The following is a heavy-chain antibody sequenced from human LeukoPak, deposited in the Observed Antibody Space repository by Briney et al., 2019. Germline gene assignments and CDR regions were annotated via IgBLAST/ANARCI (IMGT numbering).Heavy chain of an antibody. D-gene: IGHD3-10*01. CDR2: IWYDGSNK. V-gene: IGHV3-33*01. Sequence: GRSLRLSCAASGFTLSSYGMHWVRQAPGKGLEWAAVIWYDGSNKYYADSVKGRFTISRDCSKNTVYLQMNSLRAEDTAVYYCARGDYGSGSYPRIFDYWGQGSLVTVSS. CDR3: ARGDYGSGSYPRIFDY. CDR1: GFTLSSYG. J-gene: IGHJ4*02.